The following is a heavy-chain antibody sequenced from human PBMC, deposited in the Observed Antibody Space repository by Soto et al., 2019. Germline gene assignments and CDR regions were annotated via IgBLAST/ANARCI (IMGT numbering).Heavy chain of an antibody. CDR3: ARQRIVATYYYYYMDV. CDR1: GFTFSSYC. J-gene: IGHJ6*03. D-gene: IGHD5-12*01. Sequence: GGSLRLSCAASGFTFSSYCMHWVRQAPGKGLEWVAVISYDGSNKYYADSVKGRFTISRDNSKNTLYLQMNSLRAEDTAVYYCARQRIVATYYYYYMDVWGKGTTVTVSS. CDR2: ISYDGSNK. V-gene: IGHV3-30*03.